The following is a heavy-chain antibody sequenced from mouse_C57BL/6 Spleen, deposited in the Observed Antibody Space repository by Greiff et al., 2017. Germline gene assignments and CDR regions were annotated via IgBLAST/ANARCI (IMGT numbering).Heavy chain of an antibody. CDR3: ARSGYDGYSWFAY. CDR1: GYTFTSYG. Sequence: VQLQQSGAELARPGASVKLSCKASGYTFTSYGISWVKQRTGQGLEWIGEIYPRSGNTYYNEKFKGKATLTADKSSSTAYMELRRLTSEDAAVYFCARSGYDGYSWFAYWGQGTLVTVAA. D-gene: IGHD2-3*01. CDR2: IYPRSGNT. V-gene: IGHV1-81*01. J-gene: IGHJ3*01.